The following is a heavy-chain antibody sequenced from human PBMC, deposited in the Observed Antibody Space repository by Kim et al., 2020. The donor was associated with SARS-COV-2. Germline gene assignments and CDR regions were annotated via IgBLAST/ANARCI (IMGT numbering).Heavy chain of an antibody. CDR2: IYPGDSEI. J-gene: IGHJ6*02. Sequence: ESLKISCEGSGYSFTSCWIGWVRQMPGKGLEWMGIIYPGDSEIRYSPSFQGQVTISADKSISTAYLQWSSLKASDTAMYYCARLWRGSKYSSSGGMDVWGQGTTVSVSS. V-gene: IGHV5-51*01. CDR1: GYSFTSCW. D-gene: IGHD6-6*01. CDR3: ARLWRGSKYSSSGGMDV.